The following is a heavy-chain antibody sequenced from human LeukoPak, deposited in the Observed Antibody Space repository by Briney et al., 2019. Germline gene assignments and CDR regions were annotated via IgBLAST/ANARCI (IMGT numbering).Heavy chain of an antibody. CDR3: AKWTNIVVVPAAKYYFDY. Sequence: GSLRLSCAASGFTFSSYAMSWVRQAPGKGLEWVSAISGSGGSTYYADSVKGRFTISRDNSKNTLYLQMNSLRAEDTAVYYCAKWTNIVVVPAAKYYFDYWGQGTLVTVSS. D-gene: IGHD2-2*01. CDR1: GFTFSSYA. V-gene: IGHV3-23*01. J-gene: IGHJ4*02. CDR2: ISGSGGST.